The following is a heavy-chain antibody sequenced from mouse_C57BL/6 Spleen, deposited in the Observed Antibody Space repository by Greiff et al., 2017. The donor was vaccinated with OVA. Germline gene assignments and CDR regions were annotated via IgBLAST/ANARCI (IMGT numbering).Heavy chain of an antibody. V-gene: IGHV5-4*01. CDR2: ISDGGSYT. CDR1: GFTFSSYA. CDR3: ARDRGYSYAMDY. J-gene: IGHJ4*01. D-gene: IGHD2-3*01. Sequence: EVQLQESGGGLVKPGGSLKLSCAASGFTFSSYAMSWVRQTPEKRLEWVATISDGGSYTYYPDNVKGRFTISRDNAKNNLYLQMSHLKSEDTAMYYCARDRGYSYAMDYWGQGTSVTVSS.